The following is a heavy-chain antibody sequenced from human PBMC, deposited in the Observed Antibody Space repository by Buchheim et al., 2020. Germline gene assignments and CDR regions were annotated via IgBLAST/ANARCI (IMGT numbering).Heavy chain of an antibody. CDR2: IYSGGST. Sequence: EVQLVESGGGLVQPGGSLRLSCAASGFTVSSNYMSWVRQAPGKGLEWVSVIYSGGSTYYADSVMGRLTISRDNSKNTLYLQMNSLRAEDTAVYYCARDSGPAGYYDFWSGYWSLDYWGQGTL. CDR1: GFTVSSNY. D-gene: IGHD3-3*01. J-gene: IGHJ4*02. CDR3: ARDSGPAGYYDFWSGYWSLDY. V-gene: IGHV3-66*01.